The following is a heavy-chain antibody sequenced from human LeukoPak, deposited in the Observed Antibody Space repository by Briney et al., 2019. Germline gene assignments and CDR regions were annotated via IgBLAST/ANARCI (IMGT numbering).Heavy chain of an antibody. CDR2: INWNGGST. CDR1: GFTFDDYG. V-gene: IGHV3-20*01. J-gene: IGHJ3*02. CDR3: ARVSYDSSGGHDAFDI. D-gene: IGHD3-22*01. Sequence: GGSLRLSCAASGFTFDDYGMSWVRQAPGKGLEWVSGINWNGGSTGYADSVKGQLTISRDNAKNSLYLQMNSLRAEDTALYHCARVSYDSSGGHDAFDIWGQGTMVTVSS.